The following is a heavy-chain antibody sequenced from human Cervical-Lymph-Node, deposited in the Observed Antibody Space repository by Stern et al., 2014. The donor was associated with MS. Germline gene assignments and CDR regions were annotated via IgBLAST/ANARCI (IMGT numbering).Heavy chain of an antibody. D-gene: IGHD4-23*01. J-gene: IGHJ6*02. Sequence: QVTLRESGPVLVKPTETLTLTCTVSGFSLSNARMGVSWIRQPPGKALEWLAHIFSNDEKTYSTSLKSKLTIPQDTSQSQVGLTMTNMDPVDTATYYCARRYYGGNPYYYYGMDVWGQGTTVTVSS. CDR3: ARRYYGGNPYYYYGMDV. CDR1: GFSLSNARMG. V-gene: IGHV2-26*01. CDR2: IFSNDEK.